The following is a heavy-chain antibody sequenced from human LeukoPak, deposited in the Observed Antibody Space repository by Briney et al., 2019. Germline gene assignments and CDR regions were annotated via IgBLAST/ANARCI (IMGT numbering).Heavy chain of an antibody. CDR1: GFTFSSYG. CDR3: AKRKDTSGYYSAFDY. Sequence: PGGSLRLSCAASGFTFSSYGMHWVRQAPGKGLEWVSAISGGGGSTYYADSVKGRFTISRDNSKNTLYLQMNSLRAEDTAVYYCAKRKDTSGYYSAFDYWGQGTLVTVSS. J-gene: IGHJ4*02. D-gene: IGHD3-22*01. V-gene: IGHV3-23*01. CDR2: ISGGGGST.